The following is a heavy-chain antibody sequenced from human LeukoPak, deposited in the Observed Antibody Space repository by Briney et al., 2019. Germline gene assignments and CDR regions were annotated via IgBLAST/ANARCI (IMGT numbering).Heavy chain of an antibody. V-gene: IGHV3-21*01. CDR1: GFTFNTYT. J-gene: IGHJ4*02. D-gene: IGHD1-26*01. CDR3: ARERVPSGSYFDY. Sequence: GGSLRLSCAASGFTFNTYTMNWVRQAPGKGLEWVSSISSSNHIYYADSVKGRFTISRDNAANSLYLQMNSLRAEDTAVYHCARERVPSGSYFDYWGQGTLVTVSS. CDR2: ISSSNHI.